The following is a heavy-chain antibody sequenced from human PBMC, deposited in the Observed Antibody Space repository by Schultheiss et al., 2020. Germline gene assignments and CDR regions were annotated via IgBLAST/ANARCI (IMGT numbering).Heavy chain of an antibody. V-gene: IGHV3-20*01. D-gene: IGHD4-17*01. Sequence: GESLKISCAASGFTFDDYCMSWVRQAPGKGLEWVSGINWNGGSTGYADSVKGRFTISRDNAKNSLYLQMNSLRAEDTALYHCARDMTTATWAAFDIWGQGTMVTVSS. CDR1: GFTFDDYC. CDR2: INWNGGST. J-gene: IGHJ3*02. CDR3: ARDMTTATWAAFDI.